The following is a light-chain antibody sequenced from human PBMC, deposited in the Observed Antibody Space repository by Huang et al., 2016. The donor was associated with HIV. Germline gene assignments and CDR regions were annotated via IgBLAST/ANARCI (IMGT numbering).Light chain of an antibody. CDR3: QQSYSTPPYT. V-gene: IGKV1-39*01. J-gene: IGKJ2*01. Sequence: DIQMTQSPSSLSASVGDRVTITCRASQKISNYLNWYQQKPGKAPKLLIHTACNLQSGVPSSFSGSGSGTDFTLTITSLQPEDFATYYCQQSYSTPPYTFGQGTKLEIK. CDR1: QKISNY. CDR2: TAC.